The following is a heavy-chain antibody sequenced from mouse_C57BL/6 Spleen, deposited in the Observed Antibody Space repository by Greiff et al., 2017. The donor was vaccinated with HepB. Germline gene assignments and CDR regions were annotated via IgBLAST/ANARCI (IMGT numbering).Heavy chain of an antibody. CDR3: TRSPLYYFCSSYGYAMDY. CDR1: GYTFTDYE. D-gene: IGHD1-1*01. V-gene: IGHV1-15*01. J-gene: IGHJ4*01. Sequence: ESGAELVRPGASVTLSCKASGYTFTDYEMHWVKQTPVHGLEWIGAIAPETGGTAYNQKFKGKAILTADNSSSTSYMELRSLTSEDSAVYYCTRSPLYYFCSSYGYAMDYWGQGTSVTVSS. CDR2: IAPETGGT.